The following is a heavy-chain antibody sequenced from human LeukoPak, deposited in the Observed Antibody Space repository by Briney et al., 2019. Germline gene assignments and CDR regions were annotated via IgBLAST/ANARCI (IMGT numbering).Heavy chain of an antibody. CDR1: GHTFTGYY. CDR2: INPNSGGT. J-gene: IGHJ5*02. V-gene: IGHV1-2*02. Sequence: ASVKVSCKASGHTFTGYYMHWVRQAPGQGLEWMGWINPNSGGTNYAQKFQGRVTMTRDTSISTAYMELSRLRSDDTAAYYCARGIGSGSSWYNWFDPWGQGTLVTVSS. CDR3: ARGIGSGSSWYNWFDP. D-gene: IGHD6-13*01.